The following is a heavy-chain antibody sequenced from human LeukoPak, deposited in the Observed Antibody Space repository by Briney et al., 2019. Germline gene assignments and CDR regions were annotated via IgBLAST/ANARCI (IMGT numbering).Heavy chain of an antibody. CDR2: IYPGDSDT. J-gene: IGHJ4*02. V-gene: IGHV5-51*04. Sequence: GESLRISCKGSGYSFTSYWIGWVRQMPGKGLEWMGIIYPGDSDTRYSPSFQGQVTISADKPISTAYLQWSSLKASDTAMYYCARARSSNWYGDFDYWGQGTLVTVSS. CDR1: GYSFTSYW. D-gene: IGHD6-13*01. CDR3: ARARSSNWYGDFDY.